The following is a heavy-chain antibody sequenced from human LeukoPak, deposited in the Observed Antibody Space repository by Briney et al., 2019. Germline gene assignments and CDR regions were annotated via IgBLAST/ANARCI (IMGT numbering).Heavy chain of an antibody. CDR1: GGSINSYF. Sequence: SETLSLTCTVSGGSINSYFWSWIRQPPGKGLEWIGFIHNSGTTNSNPSLKSRVTISINTSKNQFSLKLTSVTAADTAVYYCTSGVSSYGFNIWGQGTMVTVSS. D-gene: IGHD5/OR15-5a*01. CDR3: TSGVSSYGFNI. V-gene: IGHV4-59*01. J-gene: IGHJ3*02. CDR2: IHNSGTT.